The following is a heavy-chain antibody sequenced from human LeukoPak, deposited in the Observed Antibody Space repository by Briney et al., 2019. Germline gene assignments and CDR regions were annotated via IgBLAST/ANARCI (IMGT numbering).Heavy chain of an antibody. D-gene: IGHD2-15*01. CDR2: MQYDGSNK. V-gene: IGHV3-30*02. J-gene: IGHJ4*02. CDR1: GFTFSSYG. CDR3: AKDHRRYCSGGSCYWFDY. Sequence: GGSLRLSCAASGFTFSSYGMHWVRQARGKGLEWVAFMQYDGSNKYYADSVKGRFTISRDNSKNTLYLQMNSLRAEDTAVYYCAKDHRRYCSGGSCYWFDYWGQGTLVTVSS.